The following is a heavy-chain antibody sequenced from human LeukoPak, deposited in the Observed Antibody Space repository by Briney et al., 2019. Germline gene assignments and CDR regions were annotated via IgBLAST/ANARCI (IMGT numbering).Heavy chain of an antibody. V-gene: IGHV3-23*01. Sequence: GGSLRLSCATSGFTFSTHEMAWVRQAPGKGLEWVSAISGSGGSTYYEDSVKGRFTISRDNSKNTLYLQMNSLRAEDTAVYYCAKESPDYDFWSGYPTGYWFDPWGQGTLVTVSS. J-gene: IGHJ5*02. CDR3: AKESPDYDFWSGYPTGYWFDP. CDR2: ISGSGGST. D-gene: IGHD3-3*01. CDR1: GFTFSTHE.